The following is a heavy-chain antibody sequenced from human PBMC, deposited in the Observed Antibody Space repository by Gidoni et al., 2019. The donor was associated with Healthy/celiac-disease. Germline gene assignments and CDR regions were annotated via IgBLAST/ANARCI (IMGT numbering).Heavy chain of an antibody. CDR2: IWYDGSNH. V-gene: IGHV3-33*01. D-gene: IGHD3-22*01. Sequence: QVQLVESGGGVVQPGRALRLSWAASGFTFSSDGMHWGRQAPGKGLGWVAVIWYDGSNHYYADSVKGRFTISRDNSKNTLYLQMNSLRAEDTAVYYCARDRSSGYYANYYFDYWGQGTLVTVSS. CDR1: GFTFSSDG. CDR3: ARDRSSGYYANYYFDY. J-gene: IGHJ4*02.